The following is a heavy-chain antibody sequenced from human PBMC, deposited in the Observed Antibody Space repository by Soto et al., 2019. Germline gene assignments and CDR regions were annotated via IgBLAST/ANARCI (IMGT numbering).Heavy chain of an antibody. D-gene: IGHD3-22*01. Sequence: GGSLRLSCAASGFTFSSYGMHGVRQAPGKGLEWVAVIWYDGSNKYYADSVKGRFTISRDNSKNTLYLQMNSLRAEDTAVYYCARAGGDSSGYYYYGMDVWGQGTTVTVSS. J-gene: IGHJ6*02. CDR3: ARAGGDSSGYYYYGMDV. V-gene: IGHV3-33*01. CDR1: GFTFSSYG. CDR2: IWYDGSNK.